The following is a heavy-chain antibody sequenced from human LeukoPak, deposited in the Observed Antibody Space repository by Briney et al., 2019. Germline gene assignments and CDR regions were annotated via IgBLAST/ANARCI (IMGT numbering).Heavy chain of an antibody. V-gene: IGHV3-21*01. CDR3: ARELRFERGYCSSTSRYMDYGFDY. J-gene: IGHJ4*02. Sequence: GGPLRLSCAASGFTFSSYSMNWVRQAPGKGLEWVSSISSSSSYIYYADSVKGRFTISRDNAKNSLYLQMNSLRAEDTAVYYCARELRFERGYCSSTSRYMDYGFDYWGQGTLVTVSS. D-gene: IGHD2-2*02. CDR2: ISSSSSYI. CDR1: GFTFSSYS.